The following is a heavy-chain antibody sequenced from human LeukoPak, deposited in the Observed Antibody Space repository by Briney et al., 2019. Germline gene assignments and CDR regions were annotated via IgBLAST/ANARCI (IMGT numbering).Heavy chain of an antibody. CDR1: GGSISSSSYY. D-gene: IGHD2-15*01. J-gene: IGHJ4*02. Sequence: SETLSLTCTVSGGSISSSSYYWGWIRQPPGKGLEWLGSVSRDGDTYYSSSLKSRVTISIHTSQNQVSLRLSSVTAADTAVYYCATASCSGGCYVDSWGQGTLVIVSS. CDR2: VSRDGDT. V-gene: IGHV4-39*07. CDR3: ATASCSGGCYVDS.